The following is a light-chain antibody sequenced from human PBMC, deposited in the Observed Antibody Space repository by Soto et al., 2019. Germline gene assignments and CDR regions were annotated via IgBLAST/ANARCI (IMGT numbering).Light chain of an antibody. CDR1: SVDVGAYDF. CDR3: SSFTTSHTYV. Sequence: QSALTQPHSVSGSPGQSVTISCTGTSVDVGAYDFVSWYQQHPGKAPKLLIYVVSGRPSGVPHRFSGSKSGNAASLTISGIQDEDEADYYCSSFTTSHTYVFGTGTKVTV. CDR2: VVS. V-gene: IGLV2-11*01. J-gene: IGLJ1*01.